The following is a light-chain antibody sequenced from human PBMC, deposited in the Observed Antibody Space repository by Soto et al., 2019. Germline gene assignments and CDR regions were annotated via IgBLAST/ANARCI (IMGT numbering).Light chain of an antibody. CDR3: HQLHGYPII. V-gene: IGKV1-9*01. CDR1: QDISNY. Sequence: DIQMTQSPSSLSASVGDRVTITCQASQDISNYLNWYQQKPGKAPKLLIYAASNFQSGVPSRFSGSGSGTHFTLTISSLQPEDFATYHCHQLHGYPIIFGQGTRLEI. J-gene: IGKJ5*01. CDR2: AAS.